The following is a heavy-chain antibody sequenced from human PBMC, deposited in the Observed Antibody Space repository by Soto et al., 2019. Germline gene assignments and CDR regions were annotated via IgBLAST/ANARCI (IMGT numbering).Heavy chain of an antibody. V-gene: IGHV4-30-2*01. J-gene: IGHJ4*02. CDR3: ARGMTTVTTLDY. CDR1: GGSISSGGYS. D-gene: IGHD4-17*01. Sequence: QLQLQESGSGLVKPSQTLSLTCAVSGGSISSGGYSWSWIRQPPGKGLEWIGYIYHSGSTYYNPSRKSRVTISVDRAQTQFSLKLDSVTAADTAVYYCARGMTTVTTLDYWGQGTLVTVSS. CDR2: IYHSGST.